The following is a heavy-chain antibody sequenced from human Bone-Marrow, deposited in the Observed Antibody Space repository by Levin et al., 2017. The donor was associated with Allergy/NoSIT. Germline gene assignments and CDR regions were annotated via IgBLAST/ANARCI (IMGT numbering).Heavy chain of an antibody. V-gene: IGHV2-5*01. D-gene: IGHD4-17*01. Sequence: SGPTLVKPTQTLTLTCTFSGFSLTTSEVLVGWVRQPPGKALEWLAFIYGNDDQRYSPSLKSRLTITKDTSKNQVVLRMINMDPVDTATYYCAHRTSVTAIDYWGQGTLVTVSS. CDR3: AHRTSVTAIDY. CDR2: IYGNDDQ. CDR1: GFSLTTSEVL. J-gene: IGHJ4*02.